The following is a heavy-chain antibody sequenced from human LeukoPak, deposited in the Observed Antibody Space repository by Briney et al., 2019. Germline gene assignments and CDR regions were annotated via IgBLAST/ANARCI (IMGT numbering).Heavy chain of an antibody. V-gene: IGHV5-51*01. CDR3: ARAPDLDIVVVYDAFDI. J-gene: IGHJ3*02. CDR1: GYSFTSYW. Sequence: GESLKISCKGSGYSFTSYWIGWMRQMPGEGLEWMGIIYPGDSDTRYSPSFQGQVTISADKSISTAYLQWSSLKASDTAMYYCARAPDLDIVVVYDAFDIWGQGTMVTVSS. D-gene: IGHD2-2*01. CDR2: IYPGDSDT.